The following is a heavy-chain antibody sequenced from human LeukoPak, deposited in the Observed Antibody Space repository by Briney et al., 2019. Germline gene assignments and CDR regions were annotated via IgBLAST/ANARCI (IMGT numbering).Heavy chain of an antibody. J-gene: IGHJ4*02. CDR2: IYWNDDK. CDR3: AHRLLGSGWYRAFDY. D-gene: IGHD6-19*01. Sequence: SGPTQVKPTQTLTLTCTFSGFSLSTSAVGVGWIRQPPGKALEWLALIYWNDDKRYNPSLKSRLTITKDTSKNQVVLTMTNMDPVDTATYYCAHRLLGSGWYRAFDYWGQGTLVTVSS. CDR1: GFSLSTSAVG. V-gene: IGHV2-5*01.